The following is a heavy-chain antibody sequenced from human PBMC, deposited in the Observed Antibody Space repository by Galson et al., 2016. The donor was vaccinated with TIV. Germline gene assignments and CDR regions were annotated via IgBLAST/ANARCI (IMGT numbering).Heavy chain of an antibody. D-gene: IGHD5-18*01. CDR3: AKGRGYSYGYPQDYYYGMDV. CDR2: ISSNSVYL. Sequence: SLRLSCAASGFTFEHYGMHWVRQAPGKGLEWVSGISSNSVYLGYADSVKGRFTISRDNAKNSLDLQMNSLRPEDTALYYCAKGRGYSYGYPQDYYYGMDVWGQGTAVTVSS. V-gene: IGHV3-9*01. J-gene: IGHJ6*02. CDR1: GFTFEHYG.